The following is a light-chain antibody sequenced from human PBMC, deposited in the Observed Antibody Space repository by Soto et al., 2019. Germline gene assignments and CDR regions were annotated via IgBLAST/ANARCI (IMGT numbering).Light chain of an antibody. V-gene: IGLV2-11*01. CDR3: CSYAGSSYV. Sequence: QSALTQPRSVSGSPGQSVTISCTGTSSDVGGYNYVSRYQQHPGKAPKLMIYDVNKRPSGVPDRFSGSKSGNTASLTISGLQAEDEADYYCCSYAGSSYVFGTGTKLTVL. CDR2: DVN. CDR1: SSDVGGYNY. J-gene: IGLJ1*01.